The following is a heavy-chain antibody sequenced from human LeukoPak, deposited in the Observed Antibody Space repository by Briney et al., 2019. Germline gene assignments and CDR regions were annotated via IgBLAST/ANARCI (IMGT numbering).Heavy chain of an antibody. CDR1: GFTFSSYA. V-gene: IGHV3-30*04. Sequence: PGRSLRLSCAASGFTFSSYAMHWVRQAPGKGLEWVAVISYDGSNKYYADSVKGRFTISRDNSKNTLYLQMNSLRAEDTAVYYCARDGIVAAFDYWGQETLVTVSS. CDR3: ARDGIVAAFDY. J-gene: IGHJ4*02. CDR2: ISYDGSNK. D-gene: IGHD5-12*01.